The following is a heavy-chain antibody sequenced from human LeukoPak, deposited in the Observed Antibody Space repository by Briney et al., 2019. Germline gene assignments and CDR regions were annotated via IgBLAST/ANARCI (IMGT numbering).Heavy chain of an antibody. CDR3: ARVSPVSSGDAFDI. J-gene: IGHJ3*02. D-gene: IGHD6-6*01. CDR1: GGSISSYY. CDR2: IYYSGST. V-gene: IGHV4-59*01. Sequence: SETLSLTCTVSGGSISSYYWSWIRQPPGKGLEWIGYIYYSGSTNYNPSLKSRVTISVDTSKNQFSLKLSSVTAADTAVYYCARVSPVSSGDAFDIWGQGTMVTVSS.